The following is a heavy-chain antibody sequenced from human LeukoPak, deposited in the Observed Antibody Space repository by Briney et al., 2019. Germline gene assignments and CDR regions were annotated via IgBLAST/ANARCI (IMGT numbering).Heavy chain of an antibody. J-gene: IGHJ4*02. Sequence: SETLSLTCAVSGGSISSGGYSWSWIRQPPGKGLEWIGYIYHSGSTYYNPSLKSRVTISVDRSKNQFSLKLSSVTAADTAVYYCARVSSYGYDYFDYWGQGTLVTVSS. CDR2: IYHSGST. CDR3: ARVSSYGYDYFDY. V-gene: IGHV4-30-2*01. D-gene: IGHD5-18*01. CDR1: GGSISSGGYS.